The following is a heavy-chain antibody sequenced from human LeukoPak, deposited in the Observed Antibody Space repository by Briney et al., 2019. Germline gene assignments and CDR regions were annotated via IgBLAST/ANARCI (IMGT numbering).Heavy chain of an antibody. V-gene: IGHV1-2*02. CDR2: INPNSGGT. J-gene: IGHJ4*02. Sequence: ASVKVSCKASGYTFTGYYMHWVRQAPGQGLEWMGWINPNSGGTNYAQKFQGRVTMTRDTSISTAYMALSRLRPDDTAVYYCARDRPYYYDSSGYYSYYFDYWGQGTLVTVSS. CDR3: ARDRPYYYDSSGYYSYYFDY. D-gene: IGHD3-22*01. CDR1: GYTFTGYY.